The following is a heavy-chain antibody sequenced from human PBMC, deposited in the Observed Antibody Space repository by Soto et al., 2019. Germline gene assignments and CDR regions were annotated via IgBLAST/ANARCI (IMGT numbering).Heavy chain of an antibody. J-gene: IGHJ4*02. CDR2: ISAYNGNT. CDR1: GYTFTSYG. V-gene: IGHV1-18*01. Sequence: ASVKVSCKASGYTFTSYGISWVRQAPGQGLEWMGWISAYNGNTNYAQKLQGRVTMTTDTSTSTAYMELRSLSSDDTAVYFCARVPGIAVVRPFDDWGQGTLVTVSS. D-gene: IGHD6-19*01. CDR3: ARVPGIAVVRPFDD.